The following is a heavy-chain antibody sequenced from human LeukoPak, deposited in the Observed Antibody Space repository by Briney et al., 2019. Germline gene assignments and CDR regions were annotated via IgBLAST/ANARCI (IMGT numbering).Heavy chain of an antibody. CDR1: GFTFSSYA. CDR3: AKSEKVRGVISSDY. Sequence: PGGSLRLSCAASGFTFSSYAMSWVRQALGKGLEWVSAISGSGGSTYYADSVKGRFTISRDNSKNTLYLQMNSLRAEDTAVYYCAKSEKVRGVISSDYWGQGTLVTVSS. CDR2: ISGSGGST. J-gene: IGHJ4*02. V-gene: IGHV3-23*01. D-gene: IGHD3-10*01.